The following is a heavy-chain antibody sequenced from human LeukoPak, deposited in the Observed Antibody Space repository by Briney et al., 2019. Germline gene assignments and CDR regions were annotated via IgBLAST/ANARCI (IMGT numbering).Heavy chain of an antibody. CDR3: ARGWYSNYDY. V-gene: IGHV4-34*01. CDR2: INHSGST. Sequence: SETLSLTCAVYGGSFSGYYWSWIRQPPGQGLEWIGEINHSGSTNYNPSLKSRVTISVDTSKNQFSLKLSSVTAADTAVYYCARGWYSNYDYWGQGTLVTVSS. J-gene: IGHJ4*02. CDR1: GGSFSGYY. D-gene: IGHD4-11*01.